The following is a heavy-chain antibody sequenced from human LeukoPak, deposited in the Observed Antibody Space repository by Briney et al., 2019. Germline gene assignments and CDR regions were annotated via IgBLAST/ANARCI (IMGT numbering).Heavy chain of an antibody. CDR1: GFTFGSYA. D-gene: IGHD2-2*01. J-gene: IGHJ4*02. CDR2: ISTSGSAT. V-gene: IGHV3-23*01. Sequence: GGSLRLSCAASGFTFGSYAMSRVRQAPGKGLEWVSGISTSGSATYYADSVKGRFTISRDNSKNTVFLQMNSLRAEDTAVYYCAKVGCFSTSCHEDYWGQGTLVTVSS. CDR3: AKVGCFSTSCHEDY.